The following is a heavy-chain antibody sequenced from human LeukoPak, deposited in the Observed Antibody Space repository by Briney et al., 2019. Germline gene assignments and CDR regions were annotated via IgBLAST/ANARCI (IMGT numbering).Heavy chain of an antibody. CDR2: IYYSGST. V-gene: IGHV4-39*01. J-gene: IGHJ4*02. CDR3: ARHGFYYASGPLFDY. Sequence: SETLSLTCIVSGDSINRNSNYWGWLRQPPGRELEWIGSIYYSGSTYYNPSLKSRVTISADASKNRFSLRLSSVTATDTAVYYCARHGFYYASGPLFDYWGQGILVTVCS. D-gene: IGHD3-10*01. CDR1: GDSINRNSNY.